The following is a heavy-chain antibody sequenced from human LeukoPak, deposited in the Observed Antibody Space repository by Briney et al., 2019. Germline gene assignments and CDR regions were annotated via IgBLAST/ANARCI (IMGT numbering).Heavy chain of an antibody. CDR1: GFTFSSYW. Sequence: GGSLRLSCAASGFTFSSYWMSWVRQAPGKGLEWVANIKQDGSEKYYVDSVKGRFTISRDNAKNSLYLQMNSLRAEDTAVYYCARGGILELRYYYGMDVWGQGTTVTVSS. D-gene: IGHD1-7*01. CDR3: ARGGILELRYYYGMDV. V-gene: IGHV3-7*04. J-gene: IGHJ6*02. CDR2: IKQDGSEK.